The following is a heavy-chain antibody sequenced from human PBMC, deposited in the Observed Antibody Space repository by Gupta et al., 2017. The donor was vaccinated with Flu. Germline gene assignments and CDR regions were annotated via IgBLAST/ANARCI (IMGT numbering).Heavy chain of an antibody. CDR3: ARDSQVVTAIPYYYYYGMDV. D-gene: IGHD2-21*02. V-gene: IGHV1-69*06. J-gene: IGHJ6*02. CDR2: IIPIFGTA. Sequence: QVQLVQSGAEVKKPGSSVKVSCKASGGTFSSYAISWVRQAPGQGLEWMGGIIPIFGTANYAQKFQGRVTITADKSTSTAYMELSSLRSEDTAVYYCARDSQVVTAIPYYYYYGMDVWGQGTTVTVSS. CDR1: GGTFSSYA.